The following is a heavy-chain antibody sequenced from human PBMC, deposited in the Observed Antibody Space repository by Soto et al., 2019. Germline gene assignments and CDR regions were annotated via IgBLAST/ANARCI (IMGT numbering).Heavy chain of an antibody. J-gene: IGHJ6*02. CDR1: GYTFTSYG. Sequence: ASVKGSCKASGYTFTSYGISWVRQAPGQGLEWMGWISAYNGNTNYAQKLQGRVTMTTDTSTSTAYMELRSLRSDDTAVYYCARARYCSSTSCHYYYYGMDVWGQAPTVTVS. V-gene: IGHV1-18*01. D-gene: IGHD2-2*01. CDR2: ISAYNGNT. CDR3: ARARYCSSTSCHYYYYGMDV.